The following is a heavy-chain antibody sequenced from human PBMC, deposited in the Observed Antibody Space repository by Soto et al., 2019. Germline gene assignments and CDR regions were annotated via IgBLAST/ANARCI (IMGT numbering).Heavy chain of an antibody. CDR1: GFTFSSYA. CDR2: ISGSGVDT. Sequence: EVQVLESGGGLVQPGGSLRLSYAASGFTFSSYAMTWVRQASGKGLEWVSGISGSGVDTYYGDSVKGRFTISRDNSKNTLYLQMNSLRAEDTAVYYCAKGGYYYDTAGMDVWGQGTTVTVSS. J-gene: IGHJ6*02. CDR3: AKGGYYYDTAGMDV. V-gene: IGHV3-23*01. D-gene: IGHD3-22*01.